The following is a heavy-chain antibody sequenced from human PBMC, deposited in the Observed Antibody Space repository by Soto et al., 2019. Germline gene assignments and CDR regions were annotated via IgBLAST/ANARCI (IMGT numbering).Heavy chain of an antibody. D-gene: IGHD3-10*01. CDR3: ARAGSGYYSSGSYRIPTNNWFDP. CDR2: INPNSGGT. Sequence: ASVKVSCKASGYTFTGYYMHWVRQAPGQGLEWMGWINPNSGGTNYAQKFQGRVTMTRDTSISTAYMELSRLRSDDTAVYYCARAGSGYYSSGSYRIPTNNWFDPWGQGTLVTVSS. J-gene: IGHJ5*02. V-gene: IGHV1-2*02. CDR1: GYTFTGYY.